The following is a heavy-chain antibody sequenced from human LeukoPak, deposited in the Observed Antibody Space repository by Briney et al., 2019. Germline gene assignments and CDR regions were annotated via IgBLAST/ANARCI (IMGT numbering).Heavy chain of an antibody. CDR1: GYTLTGNS. Sequence: ASVKVSCKASGYTLTGNSLHWVRQVPGQGLEWMGWINPNSAGTNYAQKFQGRVTMTRDTSISTAYMAVSGLRSDDTGVYYCTRGPYLDYWGQGTLVTVSS. V-gene: IGHV1-2*02. J-gene: IGHJ4*02. CDR2: INPNSAGT. CDR3: TRGPYLDY.